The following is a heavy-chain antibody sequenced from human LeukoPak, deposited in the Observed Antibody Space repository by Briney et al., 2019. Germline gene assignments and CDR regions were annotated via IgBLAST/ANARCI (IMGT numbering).Heavy chain of an antibody. CDR1: GYNFTNYW. CDR2: IYPGDSDT. J-gene: IGHJ4*02. D-gene: IGHD1-1*01. CDR3: ARGYSSVY. Sequence: GESLKISCMGSGYNFTNYWIGWVRQMPGKGLEWMGIIYPGDSDTRYSPSFQGQVTISADKSISTAYLQWSSLKASDTAIYYCARGYSSVYWGQGTLVAVSS. V-gene: IGHV5-51*01.